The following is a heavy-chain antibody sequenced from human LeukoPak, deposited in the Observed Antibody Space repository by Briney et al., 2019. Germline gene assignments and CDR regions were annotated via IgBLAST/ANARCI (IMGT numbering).Heavy chain of an antibody. CDR3: ARMVRRTFHFDY. J-gene: IGHJ4*02. CDR2: IYTSGST. Sequence: SETLSLTCTVSGGSISSGSYYWSWIRQPAGKGLEWIGRIYTSGSTNYNPSLKSRVTISVDTSKNQFSLKLSSVTAADTAVYYCARMVRRTFHFDYWGQGTLVAVSS. D-gene: IGHD3-16*01. CDR1: GGSISSGSYY. V-gene: IGHV4-61*02.